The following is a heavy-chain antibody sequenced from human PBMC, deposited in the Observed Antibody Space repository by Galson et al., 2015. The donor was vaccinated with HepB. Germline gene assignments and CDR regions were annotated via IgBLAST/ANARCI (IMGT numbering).Heavy chain of an antibody. CDR2: ISGSGGST. Sequence: SLRLSCAASGFTFSSHAMSWVRQAPGKGLEWVSAISGSGGSTYYADSVKGRFTISRDNSKNTLYLQMNSLRAEDTAVYYCAAPGSRRFLEWLTWWGQGALVTVSS. D-gene: IGHD3-3*01. CDR1: GFTFSSHA. V-gene: IGHV3-23*01. J-gene: IGHJ4*02. CDR3: AAPGSRRFLEWLTW.